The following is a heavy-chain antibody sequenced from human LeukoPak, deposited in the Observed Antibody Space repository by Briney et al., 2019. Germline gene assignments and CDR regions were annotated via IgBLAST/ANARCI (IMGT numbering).Heavy chain of an antibody. CDR1: GFTFSSYG. CDR2: ISNDGRDK. D-gene: IGHD6-13*01. CDR3: AKDLKIAAADYYFDY. V-gene: IGHV3-30*18. Sequence: PGGSLRLSCAASGFTFSSYGMHWVRQAPGKGLEWVAVISNDGRDKKSADSVKGRLTISRDNSKNTLYLQMNSLRAEDTAVYYSAKDLKIAAADYYFDYWGQGTLVTVSS. J-gene: IGHJ4*02.